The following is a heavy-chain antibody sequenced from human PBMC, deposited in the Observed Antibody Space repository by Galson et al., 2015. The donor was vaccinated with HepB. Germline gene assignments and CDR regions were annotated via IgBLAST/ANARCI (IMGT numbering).Heavy chain of an antibody. CDR2: IIPILGIA. Sequence: SVKVSCKASGGTFSSYTISWVRQAPGQGLEWMGRIIPILGIANYAQKFQGRVTITADKSTSTAYMELSSLRSEDTAVYYCARARRIEMATFDYWGQGTLVTVSS. CDR3: ARARRIEMATFDY. V-gene: IGHV1-69*02. CDR1: GGTFSSYT. J-gene: IGHJ4*02. D-gene: IGHD5-24*01.